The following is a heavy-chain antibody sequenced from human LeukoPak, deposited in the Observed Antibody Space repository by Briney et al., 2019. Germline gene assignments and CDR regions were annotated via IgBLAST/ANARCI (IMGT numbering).Heavy chain of an antibody. CDR2: IYSGGST. J-gene: IGHJ4*02. CDR3: AKDGYDYGDYWDY. D-gene: IGHD4-17*01. Sequence: PGGSLRLSCAASEFSVGSNYMTWVRQAPGKGLEWVSLIYSGGSTYYADSVKGRFTISRDNSKNTLYLQMNSLRAEDTAVYYCAKDGYDYGDYWDYWGQGTLVTVSS. CDR1: EFSVGSNY. V-gene: IGHV3-66*01.